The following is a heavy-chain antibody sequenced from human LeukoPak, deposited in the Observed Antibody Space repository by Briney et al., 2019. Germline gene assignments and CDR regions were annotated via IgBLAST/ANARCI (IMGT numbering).Heavy chain of an antibody. V-gene: IGHV4-59*01. CDR1: GGSISSFY. J-gene: IGHJ3*01. CDR2: IYYSETT. D-gene: IGHD4/OR15-4a*01. Sequence: SETLSLTCTVSGGSISSFYWSWIRQPPGKGLEWIGYIYYSETTNYNPSLKSRVTISVDTSKNQFSLKLSSVTAADTAVYFCARGGEMGLYDAFDFWGQGTMVTVSS. CDR3: ARGGEMGLYDAFDF.